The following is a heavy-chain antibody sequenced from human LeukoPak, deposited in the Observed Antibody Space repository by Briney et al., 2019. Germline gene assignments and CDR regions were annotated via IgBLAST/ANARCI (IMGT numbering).Heavy chain of an antibody. J-gene: IGHJ6*02. CDR1: GFTFSNYA. D-gene: IGHD3-10*01. Sequence: QSGGSLRLSCEASGFTFSNYAMHWVRQAPGKGLEWVAVAYFDGKSYFYAHFVEGRFTISRDNSKSTLNLQMSDLRVEDTALYYCARAGAVDRGLDVWGQGTTVTVSS. CDR2: AYFDGKSY. CDR3: ARAGAVDRGLDV. V-gene: IGHV3-33*01.